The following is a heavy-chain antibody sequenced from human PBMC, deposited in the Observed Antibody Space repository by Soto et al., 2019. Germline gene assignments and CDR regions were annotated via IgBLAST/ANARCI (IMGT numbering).Heavy chain of an antibody. CDR3: AKTITTPPSDDSTGRGALIDH. D-gene: IGHD2-8*02. J-gene: IGHJ4*02. CDR1: GFRFSAFG. V-gene: IGHV3-30*18. CDR2: VSNDGRSE. Sequence: QVQLVESGGGAVQPGRSLTLSCAASGFRFSAFGMHWVRQAPGKGLEWVAGVSNDGRSEHYEDSVKGRFTISRDNSKNTLSRQINGLRPDDTALYYCAKTITTPPSDDSTGRGALIDHWGRGARVTVS.